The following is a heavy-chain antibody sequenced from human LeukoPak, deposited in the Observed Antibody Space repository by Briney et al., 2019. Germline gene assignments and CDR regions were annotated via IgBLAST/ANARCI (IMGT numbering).Heavy chain of an antibody. CDR3: ATSRITMVRRVSGAFDI. CDR1: GYTFTNYY. J-gene: IGHJ3*02. CDR2: VDPEDGET. D-gene: IGHD3-10*01. V-gene: IGHV1-69-2*01. Sequence: ASVKVSCKVSGYTFTNYYMHWVQQAPGQGLEWMGLVDPEDGETIYAEKFQGRVTITADTSTDTAYMELSSLRSEDTAVYYCATSRITMVRRVSGAFDIWGQGTMVTVSS.